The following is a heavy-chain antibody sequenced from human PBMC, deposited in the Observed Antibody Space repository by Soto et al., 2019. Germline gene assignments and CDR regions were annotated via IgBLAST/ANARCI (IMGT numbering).Heavy chain of an antibody. CDR1: GGSISSYY. CDR3: ARGVEMATISWYFDL. Sequence: QVQLQESGPGLVKPSETLSLTCTVSGGSISSYYWSWIRQPPGKGLEWIGYIYYSGSTNYNPSLKRRVTISVDTSKNQFSLKLSSVTAADTAVYYCARGVEMATISWYFDLWGRGTLVTVSS. J-gene: IGHJ2*01. CDR2: IYYSGST. D-gene: IGHD5-12*01. V-gene: IGHV4-59*01.